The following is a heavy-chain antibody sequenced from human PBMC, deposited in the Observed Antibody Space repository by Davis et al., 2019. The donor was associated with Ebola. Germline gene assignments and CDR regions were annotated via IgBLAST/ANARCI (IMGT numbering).Heavy chain of an antibody. CDR3: ARERGVVAGPLDY. D-gene: IGHD2-15*01. CDR2: TSSSSDYI. V-gene: IGHV3-21*01. J-gene: IGHJ4*02. CDR1: GFTFSTYS. Sequence: GGSLRLSCAASGFTFSTYSMNWVRQAPGKGLEWVSSTSSSSDYIYYADSVKGRFTISKDNAKKSLYLQMNSLRAEDTAVYYCARERGVVAGPLDYWGQGTLVTVSS.